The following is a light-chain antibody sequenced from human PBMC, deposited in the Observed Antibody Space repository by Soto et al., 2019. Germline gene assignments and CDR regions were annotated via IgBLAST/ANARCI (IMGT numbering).Light chain of an antibody. J-gene: IGKJ4*01. CDR3: QQRSNWPLT. CDR1: QSVRY. CDR2: NAS. Sequence: EIVLTQSPVTLSLSPGERATLSCRASQSVRYLVWFQQKPGQAPRLLIYNASNRATGIPARFSGSGSGTDFTLTISSLEPEDFAVYYCQQRSNWPLTFGGGTKVEIK. V-gene: IGKV3-11*01.